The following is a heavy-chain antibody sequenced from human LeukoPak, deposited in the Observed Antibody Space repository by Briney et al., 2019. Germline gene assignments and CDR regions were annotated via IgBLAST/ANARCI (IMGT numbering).Heavy chain of an antibody. Sequence: ASVKVSCKASGGTFSSYAISWVRQAPGQGLEWMGGIIPIFGTANYAQKFQGSVTITADKSTSTAYMELSSLRSEDTAVYYCARSSPYYYYYYYMDVWGKGTTVTVSS. V-gene: IGHV1-69*06. CDR1: GGTFSSYA. CDR2: IIPIFGTA. CDR3: ARSSPYYYYYYYMDV. J-gene: IGHJ6*03.